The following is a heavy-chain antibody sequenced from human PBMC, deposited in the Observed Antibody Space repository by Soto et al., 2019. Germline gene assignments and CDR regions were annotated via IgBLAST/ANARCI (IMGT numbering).Heavy chain of an antibody. J-gene: IGHJ4*02. CDR2: MNPNSGNT. Sequence: GASVKVSCKASGYTFSRYDINWVRQPSGQGLEWMGRMNPNSGNTASAQKFQGRLTMTRDTSANTAYMELISLKSEDTAVYYCARGEGFSGYDFLDSWGQGTLVTVSS. V-gene: IGHV1-8*01. CDR3: ARGEGFSGYDFLDS. D-gene: IGHD5-12*01. CDR1: GYTFSRYD.